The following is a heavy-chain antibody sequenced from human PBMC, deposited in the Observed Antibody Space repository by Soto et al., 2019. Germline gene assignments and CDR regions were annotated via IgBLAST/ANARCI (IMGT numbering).Heavy chain of an antibody. Sequence: PGGFLRLSCAASGFSFSRYGIHWVRQAPGKGLEWVAVISYDESTTFYADSVKGRFTISRDNSKNTLFLQMNSLRPEDTAVYYCSKAMIGSYDSDAFDVWGQGTMVTVSS. CDR2: ISYDESTT. CDR3: SKAMIGSYDSDAFDV. J-gene: IGHJ3*01. D-gene: IGHD3-22*01. V-gene: IGHV3-30*18. CDR1: GFSFSRYG.